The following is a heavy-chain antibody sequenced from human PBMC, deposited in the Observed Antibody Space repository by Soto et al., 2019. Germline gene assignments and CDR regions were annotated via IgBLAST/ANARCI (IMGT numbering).Heavy chain of an antibody. J-gene: IGHJ4*02. CDR2: IKSKTDGGTT. CDR3: TTVNMIVVVTPPFDY. Sequence: KSGGSLRLSXAASGFTFSNAWMSWVRQAPGKGLEWVGRIKSKTDGGTTDYAAPVKGRFTISRDDSKNTLYLQMNSLKTEDTAVYYCTTVNMIVVVTPPFDYWGQGTLVTVSS. D-gene: IGHD3-22*01. CDR1: GFTFSNAW. V-gene: IGHV3-15*01.